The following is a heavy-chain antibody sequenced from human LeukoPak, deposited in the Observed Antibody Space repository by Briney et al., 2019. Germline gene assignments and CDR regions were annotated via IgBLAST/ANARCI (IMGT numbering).Heavy chain of an antibody. Sequence: GGSLRLSCAASGFTFSNAWMSWVRQAPGKGLEWVGRIKSKTDGGTTDYAAPVKGRFTISRDDSKNTLYLQMNRLKIEGTAVYYCTTGPGYSYGFVAFDIWGQGTMVIVSS. CDR1: GFTFSNAW. CDR3: TTGPGYSYGFVAFDI. CDR2: IKSKTDGGTT. D-gene: IGHD5-18*01. J-gene: IGHJ3*02. V-gene: IGHV3-15*01.